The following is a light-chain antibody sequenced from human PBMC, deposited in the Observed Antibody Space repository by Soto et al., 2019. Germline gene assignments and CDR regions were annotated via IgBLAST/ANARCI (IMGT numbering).Light chain of an antibody. V-gene: IGKV3-15*01. J-gene: IGKJ4*01. CDR2: GAS. CDR1: QSVSSN. CDR3: QQYNNWTLT. Sequence: EIVMTQSPATLSVSPGERATLSCRASQSVSSNLAWYQQKPGQAPRLLIYGASTRANGIPARFSGSGSGTEFTLTISSLQSEDFAVYYCQQYNNWTLTFGGGTKGEIK.